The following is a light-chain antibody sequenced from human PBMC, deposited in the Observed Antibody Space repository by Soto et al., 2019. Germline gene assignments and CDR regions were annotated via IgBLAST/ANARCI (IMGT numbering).Light chain of an antibody. CDR3: QSFDSRLNGLV. J-gene: IGLJ3*02. V-gene: IGLV1-40*01. CDR1: ISNIGAGFD. CDR2: NNI. Sequence: QSVLTQPPSVSGAPGQRVTISCTGSISNIGAGFDVHWYQHLPGTAPKLLIYNNINRPSGVSDRFSGSKSGTSASLAITGLQAEDETDYYCQSFDSRLNGLVFGGGTKLTVL.